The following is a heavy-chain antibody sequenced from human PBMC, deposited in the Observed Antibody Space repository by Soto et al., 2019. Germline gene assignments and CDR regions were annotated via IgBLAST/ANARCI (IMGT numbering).Heavy chain of an antibody. J-gene: IGHJ2*01. Sequence: GGSLRLSCAASGFTFSGSAMHWVRQASGKGLEWVGRIRSKANSYATAYAASVKGGFTISRDDSKNTAYLQMNSLKTEDTAVYYCTTNTHCSSTSCLYWYFDLWGRGTLVTVSS. V-gene: IGHV3-73*01. CDR2: IRSKANSYAT. D-gene: IGHD2-2*01. CDR1: GFTFSGSA. CDR3: TTNTHCSSTSCLYWYFDL.